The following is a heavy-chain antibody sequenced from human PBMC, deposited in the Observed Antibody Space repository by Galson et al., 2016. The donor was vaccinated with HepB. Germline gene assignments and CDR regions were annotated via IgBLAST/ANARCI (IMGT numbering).Heavy chain of an antibody. D-gene: IGHD5-24*01. V-gene: IGHV1-69*13. CDR3: ARDLWDGYSTWALGY. CDR2: IIPMFGTP. Sequence: SVKVSCKASGGTFSSFAISWVRQAPGHGPEWMGGIIPMFGTPNYAQNFQGRVTITADESTSTAYMELSSLTSEDTAVYYCARDLWDGYSTWALGYWGQGSLVTVSS. J-gene: IGHJ4*02. CDR1: GGTFSSFA.